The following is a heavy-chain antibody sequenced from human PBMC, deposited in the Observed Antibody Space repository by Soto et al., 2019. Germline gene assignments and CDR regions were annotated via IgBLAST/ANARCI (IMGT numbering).Heavy chain of an antibody. CDR1: GFTFSSYS. V-gene: IGHV3-23*01. CDR3: AKGRAAWRHLYYFDY. J-gene: IGHJ4*02. Sequence: GGSLRLSCAASGFTFSSYSMSWVRQAPGKGLEWVSAISGSGGSTYYADSVKGRFTISRDNSKNTLYLQMNSLRAEDTAVYYCAKGRAAWRHLYYFDYWGQGTLVTVSS. CDR2: ISGSGGST.